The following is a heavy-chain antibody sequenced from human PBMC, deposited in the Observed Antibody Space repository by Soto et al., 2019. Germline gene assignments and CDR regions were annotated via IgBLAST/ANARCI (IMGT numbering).Heavy chain of an antibody. V-gene: IGHV4-59*01. Sequence: XETLSLPCTVYGGSISGYFWSWVRQPPGKGLEWIGETYDSGTTNYNPSLKSRVSISVETSKNQFSLKLTSLAAADTAVYYCARDRSAKFTPHWYFDIWGRGTLVTVSS. CDR2: TYDSGTT. D-gene: IGHD2-15*01. J-gene: IGHJ2*01. CDR3: ARDRSAKFTPHWYFDI. CDR1: GGSISGYF.